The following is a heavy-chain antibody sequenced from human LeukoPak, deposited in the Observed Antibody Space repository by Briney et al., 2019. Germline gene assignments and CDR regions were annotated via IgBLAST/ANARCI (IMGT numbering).Heavy chain of an antibody. CDR2: INSDGSST. D-gene: IGHD3-22*01. CDR3: ARDLTYYYDNQGHYYYGMDV. CDR1: GFTFSSYW. V-gene: IGHV3-74*01. Sequence: GGSLRLSCAASGFTFSSYWMHWVRQAPGKGLVWVSRINSDGSSTSYADSVKGRFTISRDNAKNTLYLQMNSLRAEDTAVYYCARDLTYYYDNQGHYYYGMDVWGQGTTVTVSS. J-gene: IGHJ6*02.